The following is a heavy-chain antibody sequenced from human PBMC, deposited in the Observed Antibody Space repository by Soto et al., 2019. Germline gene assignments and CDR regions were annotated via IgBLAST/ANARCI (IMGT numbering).Heavy chain of an antibody. CDR2: INSDGSST. CDR3: ARDSSPYYDFWSGFYTYFDY. V-gene: IGHV3-74*01. D-gene: IGHD3-3*01. CDR1: GFTCSSHW. J-gene: IGHJ4*02. Sequence: PGGSLRLSCAVSGFTCSSHWMHWVRQAPGKGLVWVSRINSDGSSTNYADSVKGRFTISRDNAKNTLYLQMNSLRADDTAVYYCARDSSPYYDFWSGFYTYFDYWGQGALVTVSS.